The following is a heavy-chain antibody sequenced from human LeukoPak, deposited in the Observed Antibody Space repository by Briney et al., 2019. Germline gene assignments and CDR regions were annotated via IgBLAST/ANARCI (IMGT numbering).Heavy chain of an antibody. V-gene: IGHV4-34*01. Sequence: PSETLSLTCAVYGGSFSGYYWSWIRQPPGKGLEWIGEINHSGSTNYNPSLKSRVTISVDTSKNQFSLKLSSVTAADTAVYYCARAGGGLYYDILTGYPPHPYYYYMDVWGKGTTVTVSS. CDR3: ARAGGGLYYDILTGYPPHPYYYYMDV. CDR1: GGSFSGYY. J-gene: IGHJ6*03. CDR2: INHSGST. D-gene: IGHD3-9*01.